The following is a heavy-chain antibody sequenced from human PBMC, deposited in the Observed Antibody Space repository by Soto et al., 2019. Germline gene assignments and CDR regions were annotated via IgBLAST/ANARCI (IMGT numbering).Heavy chain of an antibody. CDR2: ISYNGSNK. Sequence: PGGSLRLSCAASGFTFSSYGMHWVRQAPGKGLEWVAVISYNGSNKYYADSVKGRFTISRDNSKNTLYLQMNSLRAEDTAVYYCAYPGVAYIDKPYYDFWSGYSEFDYWGQGTLVTVSS. J-gene: IGHJ4*02. D-gene: IGHD3-3*01. CDR1: GFTFSSYG. CDR3: AYPGVAYIDKPYYDFWSGYSEFDY. V-gene: IGHV3-30*03.